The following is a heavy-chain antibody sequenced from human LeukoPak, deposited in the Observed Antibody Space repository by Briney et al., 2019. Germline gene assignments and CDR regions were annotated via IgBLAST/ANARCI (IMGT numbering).Heavy chain of an antibody. CDR3: AKDSSGSYPRGLNWFDP. J-gene: IGHJ5*02. CDR2: ISGSGGST. D-gene: IGHD1-26*01. Sequence: GGSLRLSCAASGFTFSSYAMSWVRQAPGKGLEWASAISGSGGSTYYADSVKGRFTISRDNSKNTLYLQMNSLRAEDTAVYYCAKDSSGSYPRGLNWFDPWGQGTLVTVSS. V-gene: IGHV3-23*01. CDR1: GFTFSSYA.